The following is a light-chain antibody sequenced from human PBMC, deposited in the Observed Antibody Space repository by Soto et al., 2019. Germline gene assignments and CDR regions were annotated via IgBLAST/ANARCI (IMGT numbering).Light chain of an antibody. CDR1: RSNSSY. CDR2: AAS. V-gene: IGKV1-39*01. CDR3: QQSYSTPWT. Sequence: DIQITQSPSSVSASVLERFTITCRASRSNSSYLNWYQQKPGKAPKLLIYAASSLQSGVPSRFSGSGSGTDFTLTISSLQPEDFATYYCQQSYSTPWTFGQGTKVDIK. J-gene: IGKJ1*01.